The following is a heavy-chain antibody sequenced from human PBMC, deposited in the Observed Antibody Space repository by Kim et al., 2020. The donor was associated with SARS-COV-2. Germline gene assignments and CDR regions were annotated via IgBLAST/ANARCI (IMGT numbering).Heavy chain of an antibody. V-gene: IGHV3-23*01. D-gene: IGHD6-19*01. CDR1: DSPFSSYA. J-gene: IGHJ4*02. CDR3: AKDPDRIAVANY. Sequence: GGSLDSPVQPLDSPFSSYAMSWVRQAPGKGLEWVSAISGSGGSTYYADSVKGRFTISRDNSKNTLYLQMNSLRAEDTAVYYCAKDPDRIAVANYWGQGTLVTVSS. CDR2: ISGSGGST.